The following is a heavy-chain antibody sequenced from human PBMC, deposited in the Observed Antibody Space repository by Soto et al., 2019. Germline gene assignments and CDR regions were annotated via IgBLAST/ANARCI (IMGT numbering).Heavy chain of an antibody. CDR1: GFSFRSYG. D-gene: IGHD3-22*01. Sequence: PGGSLRLSCVASGFSFRSYGMRWVRQAPGKGLEWVAVIWFDGSQKHYVDSVQGRFTVSRDNSKDTMFLEMNSLRVEDTAVYYCARFYDNTAWPAFWGQGTLVTVSS. V-gene: IGHV3-33*08. J-gene: IGHJ4*02. CDR3: ARFYDNTAWPAF. CDR2: IWFDGSQK.